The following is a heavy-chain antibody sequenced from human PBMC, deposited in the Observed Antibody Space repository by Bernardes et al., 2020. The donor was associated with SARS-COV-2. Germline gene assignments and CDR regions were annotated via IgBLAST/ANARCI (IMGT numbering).Heavy chain of an antibody. CDR1: VYTFNSYG. J-gene: IGHJ6*02. V-gene: IGHV1-18*01. CDR3: ARDTRDRSFGVVILYYYHYGMDV. D-gene: IGHD3-3*01. CDR2: ICAYSGYT. Sequence: SVKDSCMASVYTFNSYGLPWLRQAPAQELEWMGWICAYSGYTNHAQHLHGRVTMTTDTSTSTAYMELRSLRSDDTAVYYYARDTRDRSFGVVILYYYHYGMDVWGQGTKVTVSS.